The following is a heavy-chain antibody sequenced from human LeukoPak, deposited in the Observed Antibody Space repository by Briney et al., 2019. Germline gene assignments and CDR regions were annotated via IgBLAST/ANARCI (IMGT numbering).Heavy chain of an antibody. V-gene: IGHV1-69*05. J-gene: IGHJ1*01. CDR3: AREGAILLRSLVYFRH. Sequence: SVRVSCKASGGTFTNYAISWVRQAPGHGLEWMAGIIPILGTSFYAQQFQGRVTITTDEATNTAYMELNSLRAEDTAIYYCAREGAILLRSLVYFRHWGQGTLVTVSS. CDR1: GGTFTNYA. CDR2: IIPILGTS.